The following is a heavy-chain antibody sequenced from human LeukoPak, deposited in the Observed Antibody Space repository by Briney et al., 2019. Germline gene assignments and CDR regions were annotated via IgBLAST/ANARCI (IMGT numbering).Heavy chain of an antibody. V-gene: IGHV3-53*01. CDR2: IYSGGST. CDR3: ARETVAGTLGY. CDR1: GFTFSSYG. D-gene: IGHD6-19*01. J-gene: IGHJ4*02. Sequence: PGGSLRLSCAASGFTFSSYGMHWVRQAPGKGLEWVSVIYSGGSTYYADSVKGRFTISRDNSKNTLYLQMNSLRAEDTAVYYCARETVAGTLGYWGQGTLVTVSS.